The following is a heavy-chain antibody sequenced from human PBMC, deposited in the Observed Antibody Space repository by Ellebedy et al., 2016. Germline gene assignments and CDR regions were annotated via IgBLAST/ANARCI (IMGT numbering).Heavy chain of an antibody. V-gene: IGHV1-3*01. J-gene: IGHJ6*02. Sequence: ASVKVSCKASGYTFPSYTIQWMRQATGQRLEWMGWSTAGNSNTQYSQRFQGRSTITRDTSASTAYMELSSLSSEDTAVYYCEGARRIRNFDWLPGNDYYYGMDVWGQGTTVTVSS. CDR3: EGARRIRNFDWLPGNDYYYGMDV. D-gene: IGHD3-9*01. CDR1: GYTFPSYT. CDR2: STAGNSNT.